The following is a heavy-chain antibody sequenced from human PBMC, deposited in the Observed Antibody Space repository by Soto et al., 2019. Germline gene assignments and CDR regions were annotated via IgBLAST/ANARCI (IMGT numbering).Heavy chain of an antibody. CDR3: AKETDSSGWYSHACDI. Sequence: EVQLVASGGGLVQPGRSLRLSCAASGFACDDYAMHWVRHARGKGLEWVSGVSWNSCSIGYAFSVKGRFTISRDNAKNSLYLQMNSLSAADTAVYYCAKETDSSGWYSHACDIWGQGTMVAVSS. CDR1: GFACDDYA. J-gene: IGHJ3*02. V-gene: IGHV3-9*01. CDR2: VSWNSCSI. D-gene: IGHD6-19*01.